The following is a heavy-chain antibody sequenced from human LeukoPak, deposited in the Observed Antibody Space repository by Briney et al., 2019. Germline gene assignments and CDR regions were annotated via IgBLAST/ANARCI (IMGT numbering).Heavy chain of an antibody. Sequence: PSETLSLTCTVSGGSISSQYWSWIRQPPGKGLEWIAGYIYYSGSTNYNPSLKSRVTISVDTSKNQFSLKLSSVTAEDTAVYYCARDTSGWAPFDYWGQGTLVTVSS. CDR2: IYYSGST. V-gene: IGHV4-59*11. CDR1: GGSISSQY. D-gene: IGHD6-19*01. J-gene: IGHJ4*02. CDR3: ARDTSGWAPFDY.